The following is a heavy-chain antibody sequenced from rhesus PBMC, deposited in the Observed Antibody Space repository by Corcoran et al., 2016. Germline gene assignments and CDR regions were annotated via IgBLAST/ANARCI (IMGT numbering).Heavy chain of an antibody. CDR3: ARTLYSNYLDY. J-gene: IGHJ4*01. D-gene: IGHD4-23*01. Sequence: QLQLQESGPGLVKPSETLSLTCAVSGGSISSNYWSWIRQPPGKGLEWIGRISGSGSSTNYNPSLKSRVTLSVDTPKNQLSLKLSSVTTADTAVYYCARTLYSNYLDYWGQGVLVTVSS. CDR1: GGSISSNY. CDR2: ISGSGSST. V-gene: IGHV4S11*01.